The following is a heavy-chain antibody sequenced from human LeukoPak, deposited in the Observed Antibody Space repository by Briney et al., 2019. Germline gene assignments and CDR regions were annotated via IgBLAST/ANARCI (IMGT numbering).Heavy chain of an antibody. D-gene: IGHD3-9*01. CDR1: GGSISSGGYS. CDR2: IYHSGST. J-gene: IGHJ4*02. CDR3: ARAVYYDILTGYKGSPLFDY. Sequence: SETLSLTCVVSGGSISSGGYSWSWIRQPPGKGLEWIGYIYHSGSTYYNPSLKSRVTTSVDRSKNQFSLKLSSVTAADTAVYYCARAVYYDILTGYKGSPLFDYWGQGTLVTVSS. V-gene: IGHV4-30-2*01.